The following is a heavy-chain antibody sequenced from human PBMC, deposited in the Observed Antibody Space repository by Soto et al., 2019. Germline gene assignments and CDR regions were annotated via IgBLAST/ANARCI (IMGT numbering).Heavy chain of an antibody. CDR2: IWYDGSNK. CDR1: GLILSSYG. CDR3: ARVGYDILTGDFDY. J-gene: IGHJ4*02. Sequence: LRLSCAVAGLILSSYGLHWVRQAPGKGLEWVAVIWYDGSNKYYADSVKGRFTISRDNSKSTLYLQMNGLRAEDTVVYYCARVGYDILTGDFDYWGQGTLVTVSS. V-gene: IGHV3-33*01. D-gene: IGHD3-9*01.